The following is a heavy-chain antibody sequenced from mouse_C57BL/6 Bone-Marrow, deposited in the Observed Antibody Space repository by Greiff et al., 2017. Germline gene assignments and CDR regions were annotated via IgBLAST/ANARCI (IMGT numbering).Heavy chain of an antibody. V-gene: IGHV1-69*01. D-gene: IGHD1-1*02. J-gene: IGHJ4*01. CDR3: ARVVRDWVYYYAMDY. CDR2: IDPSDSYT. Sequence: QVQLKQPGAELVMPGASVKLSCKASGYTFTSYWMHWVKQRPGQGLEWIGEIDPSDSYTNYNQKFKGKSTLTVDKSSSTAYMQLSSLTSEDSAVYYCARVVRDWVYYYAMDYWGQGTSVTVSS. CDR1: GYTFTSYW.